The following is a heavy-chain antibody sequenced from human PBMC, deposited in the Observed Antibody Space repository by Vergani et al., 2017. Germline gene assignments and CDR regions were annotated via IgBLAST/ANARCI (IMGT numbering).Heavy chain of an antibody. J-gene: IGHJ4*02. CDR3: AREDLGSPSAGVDY. V-gene: IGHV4-34*01. CDR1: GGYFSGYY. Sequence: QVQLQQWGAGLLKPSETLSITCGVYGGYFSGYYWSWIRQPPGKGVEWGGEINHSGSTNYNPSLKSRVTISVDTSKNQVSLKLSSVTAADTAVYYCAREDLGSPSAGVDYWGQGTLVTVSS. D-gene: IGHD1-26*01. CDR2: INHSGST.